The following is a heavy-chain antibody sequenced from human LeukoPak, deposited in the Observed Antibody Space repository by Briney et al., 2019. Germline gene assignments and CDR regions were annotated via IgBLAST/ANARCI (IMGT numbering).Heavy chain of an antibody. D-gene: IGHD3-9*01. CDR3: ASARYDILTGYWFDP. CDR2: IYHSGST. J-gene: IGHJ5*02. V-gene: IGHV4-38-2*01. Sequence: PSETLSLTCAVSGYSISSGYYWGWIRQPPGKGLEWIGSIYHSGSTYYNPSHKSRVTISVDTSKNQFSLKLSSVTAADTAVYYCASARYDILTGYWFDPWGQGTLVTVSS. CDR1: GYSISSGYY.